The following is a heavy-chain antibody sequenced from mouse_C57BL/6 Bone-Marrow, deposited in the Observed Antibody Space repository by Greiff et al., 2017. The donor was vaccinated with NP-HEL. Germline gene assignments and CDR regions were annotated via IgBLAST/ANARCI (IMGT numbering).Heavy chain of an antibody. J-gene: IGHJ3*01. CDR2: IDPSDSYT. V-gene: IGHV1-69*01. D-gene: IGHD2-4*01. Sequence: QVQLQQPGAELVKPGASVKMSCKASGYTFTSYWITWVKQRPGQGLEWIGEIDPSDSYTNYNQKFKGKSTLTVDKSSSTAYMQLSSLTSEDSAVYYCARKFDYQPAWFAYWGQGNLVTVSA. CDR1: GYTFTSYW. CDR3: ARKFDYQPAWFAY.